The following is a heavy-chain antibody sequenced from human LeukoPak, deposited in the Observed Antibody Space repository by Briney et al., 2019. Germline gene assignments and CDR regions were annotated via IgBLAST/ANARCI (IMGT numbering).Heavy chain of an antibody. CDR3: ARMKYDYYDSSGYHNWFDP. CDR2: IRYDGSSK. Sequence: PGGSLRLSCAASGFSFSSYGMHWVRQAPGKGLEWVAFIRYDGSSKYYADSVKGRFTISRDNSKNTLYLQMNSLRAEDTAVYYCARMKYDYYDSSGYHNWFDPWGQGTLVTVSS. CDR1: GFSFSSYG. V-gene: IGHV3-30*02. D-gene: IGHD3-22*01. J-gene: IGHJ5*02.